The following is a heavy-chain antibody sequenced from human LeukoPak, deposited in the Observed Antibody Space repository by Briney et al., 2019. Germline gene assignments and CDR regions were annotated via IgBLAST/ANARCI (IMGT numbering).Heavy chain of an antibody. D-gene: IGHD6-13*01. Sequence: PSETLSLTCTVSGGSISSHYWSWIRQPPGEGLEWIGYIYYSGSTNYNPSLKSRVTISVDTSKNQFSLKLGSVTAADTAVYYCARVGGSWDFDYWGQGTLVTVSS. CDR1: GGSISSHY. J-gene: IGHJ4*02. CDR3: ARVGGSWDFDY. CDR2: IYYSGST. V-gene: IGHV4-59*11.